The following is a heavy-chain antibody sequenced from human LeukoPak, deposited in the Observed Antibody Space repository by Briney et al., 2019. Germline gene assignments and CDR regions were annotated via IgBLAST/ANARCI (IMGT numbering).Heavy chain of an antibody. J-gene: IGHJ5*02. CDR2: ISSSGSTI. V-gene: IGHV3-11*01. D-gene: IGHD4-17*01. CDR3: ARTTVTTYNWFDP. Sequence: PGGSLRLSCAASGFTFSDYYMSWIRQAPGKGLDWVSYISSSGSTIYYADSVKGRFTISRDNAKNSLYLQMNSLRAEDTAVYYCARTTVTTYNWFDPWGQGTLVTVSS. CDR1: GFTFSDYY.